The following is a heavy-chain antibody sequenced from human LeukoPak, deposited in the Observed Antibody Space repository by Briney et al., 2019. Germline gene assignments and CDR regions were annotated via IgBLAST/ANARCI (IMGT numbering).Heavy chain of an antibody. CDR3: ARTLGHYDTSGYLDWYFDL. J-gene: IGHJ2*01. D-gene: IGHD3-22*01. CDR2: IYYSGSI. Sequence: SETLSLTCAVSGYSISSSNWWGWIRQPPGKGLDWIGYIYYSGSIYYNPSLKSRVTTSVDTSKNQFSLKLSSVTAVDTAVYYCARTLGHYDTSGYLDWYFDLWGRGTLVTVSS. CDR1: GYSISSSNW. V-gene: IGHV4-28*05.